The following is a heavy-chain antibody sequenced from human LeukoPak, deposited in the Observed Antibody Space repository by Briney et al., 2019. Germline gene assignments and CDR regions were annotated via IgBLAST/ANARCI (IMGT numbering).Heavy chain of an antibody. CDR2: ISGFGGNT. Sequence: GGSLRLSCAASGFTFNNFAMSWVRRAPGRGLEWVSTISGFGGNTFYAVSVQGRFTISRDNSKNTLYLQMYSLTAEDTAVYYCAKDLSVVTPNYFDFWGQGTLLTVSS. CDR3: AKDLSVVTPNYFDF. CDR1: GFTFNNFA. J-gene: IGHJ4*02. V-gene: IGHV3-23*01. D-gene: IGHD4-23*01.